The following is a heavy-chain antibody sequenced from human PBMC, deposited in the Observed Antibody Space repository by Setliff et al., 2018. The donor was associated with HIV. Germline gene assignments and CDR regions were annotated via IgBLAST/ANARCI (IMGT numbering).Heavy chain of an antibody. Sequence: GASVKVSCKTSGGTFSSYGISWVRQAPGQGLEWMGGIIPMFGTGFYAQKFQGRVTITTDESRSTAYMELSSLSSEDTAVFYCAGPRGDEAFDIWGQGTKVTVSS. CDR3: AGPRGDEAFDI. D-gene: IGHD3-10*01. V-gene: IGHV1-69*05. CDR2: IIPMFGTG. J-gene: IGHJ3*02. CDR1: GGTFSSYG.